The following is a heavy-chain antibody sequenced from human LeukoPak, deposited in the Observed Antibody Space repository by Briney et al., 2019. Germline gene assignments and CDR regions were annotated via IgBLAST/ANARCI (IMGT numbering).Heavy chain of an antibody. D-gene: IGHD5-24*01. J-gene: IGHJ4*02. Sequence: SETLSLTCTVSGGSISSSSYYWGWIRQPPGKGLEWIGSIYYSGSTYYNPSLKSRVTISVDTPKNQFSLKLSSVTAADTAVYYCARHTGDGYNRPFDYWGQGTLVTVSS. CDR1: GGSISSSSYY. CDR2: IYYSGST. CDR3: ARHTGDGYNRPFDY. V-gene: IGHV4-39*01.